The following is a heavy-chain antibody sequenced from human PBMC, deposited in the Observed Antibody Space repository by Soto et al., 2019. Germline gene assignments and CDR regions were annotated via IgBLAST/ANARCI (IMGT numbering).Heavy chain of an antibody. D-gene: IGHD6-19*01. CDR1: GGSLNSGSYY. J-gene: IGHJ6*02. CDR2: IYYSGST. Sequence: SGTLSITCTVPGGSLNSGSYYWAVIRQPPGKGLEWIGSIYYSGSTYYNPSLKSRVTISVDTSKNQFSLKLSSVTAADTAVYYCASGYSSGWDQYYYYGMDVWGQGTTVT. V-gene: IGHV4-39*01. CDR3: ASGYSSGWDQYYYYGMDV.